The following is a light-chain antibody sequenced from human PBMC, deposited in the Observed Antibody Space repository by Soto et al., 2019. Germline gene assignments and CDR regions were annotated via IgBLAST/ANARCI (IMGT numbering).Light chain of an antibody. CDR2: GAS. J-gene: IGKJ2*01. V-gene: IGKV3-15*01. Sequence: EILMTQSPATLSVSPGERATLSCRASQSVSSNSAWYQQKPGQAPRLLIYGASTRATGIPARFSGSGSGTEFTLIISSLQSEDFAFYYCQQYYNWPYTFGQGTKLEIK. CDR1: QSVSSN. CDR3: QQYYNWPYT.